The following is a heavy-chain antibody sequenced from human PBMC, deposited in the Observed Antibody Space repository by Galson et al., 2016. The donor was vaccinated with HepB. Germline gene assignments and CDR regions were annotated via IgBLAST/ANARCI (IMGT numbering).Heavy chain of an antibody. V-gene: IGHV3-23*01. Sequence: SLRLSCAASGFTFSNYAMNWVRQAPGKGLEWVSVISGSGVIIYYADSVKGRFTISRDNAKNSLYLQMNSLRAEDTAVYYCARGNYNAGSPRPHWFDPWGQGTLVTVSS. CDR2: ISGSGVII. CDR3: ARGNYNAGSPRPHWFDP. J-gene: IGHJ5*02. D-gene: IGHD3-10*01. CDR1: GFTFSNYA.